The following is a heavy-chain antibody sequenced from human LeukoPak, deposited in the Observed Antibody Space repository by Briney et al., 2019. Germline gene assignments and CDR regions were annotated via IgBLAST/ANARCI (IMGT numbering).Heavy chain of an antibody. J-gene: IGHJ4*02. CDR3: ARESSSTWYGSLDY. D-gene: IGHD6-13*01. V-gene: IGHV3-23*01. CDR2: MTGSGGST. Sequence: PGGSLRLSCAATGFTFSSYAMSWVRQAPGKGLECVSAMTGSGGSTYYADSVKGRFTISGDNSKNTLYLQMNSLRADDTAVYYFARESSSTWYGSLDYWGQGTLVTVSS. CDR1: GFTFSSYA.